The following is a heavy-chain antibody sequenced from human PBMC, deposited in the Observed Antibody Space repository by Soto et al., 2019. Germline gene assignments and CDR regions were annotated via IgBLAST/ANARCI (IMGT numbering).Heavy chain of an antibody. CDR2: FDPEDGQT. CDR3: VRGGADFAY. V-gene: IGHV1-24*01. J-gene: IGHJ4*02. D-gene: IGHD6-25*01. Sequence: QVQLVQSGAEVKKPGASVKVSCKVAGNSLSEISMHWVRQAPGKGLEWMGGFDPEDGQTDYAQKFQGRLTMTEDTSTGTAYMELGSLTFEDTAVYYCVRGGADFAYWGQGTLVTVSS. CDR1: GNSLSEIS.